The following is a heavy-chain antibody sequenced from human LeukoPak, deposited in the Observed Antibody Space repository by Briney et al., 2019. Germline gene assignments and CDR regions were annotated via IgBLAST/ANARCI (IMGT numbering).Heavy chain of an antibody. V-gene: IGHV3-33*01. D-gene: IGHD3-16*01. CDR3: ARAPADYESFDY. CDR1: GFTFSSYG. CDR2: IWYDGSNK. J-gene: IGHJ4*02. Sequence: GGSLRLSCAASGFTFSSYGMHWVRQAPGKGLEWVAVIWYDGSNKYYADSVKGRFTISRDNSKNTLYLQMNSLRAEDTAVYYCARAPADYESFDYWGQGTLVTVSS.